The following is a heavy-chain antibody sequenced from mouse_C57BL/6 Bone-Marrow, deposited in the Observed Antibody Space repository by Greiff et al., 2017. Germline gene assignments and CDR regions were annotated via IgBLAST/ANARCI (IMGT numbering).Heavy chain of an antibody. CDR2: IRLKSDNYAT. V-gene: IGHV6-3*01. D-gene: IGHD1-1*02. J-gene: IGHJ1*03. CDR1: GFTFSNYW. CDR3: TGPYYYGGRGYFDV. Sequence: EVKLMESGGGLVQPGGSMKLSCVASGFTFSNYWINWVRQSPEKGLEWVAQIRLKSDNYATHYAESVKGRFTISRDDSKSSVYLQMNNLRAEDTGIYYCTGPYYYGGRGYFDVWGTGTTVTVSS.